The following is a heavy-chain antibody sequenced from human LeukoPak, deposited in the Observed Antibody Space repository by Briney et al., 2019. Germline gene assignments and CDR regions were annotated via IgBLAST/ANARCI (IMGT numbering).Heavy chain of an antibody. CDR1: GFTFSSYG. Sequence: GGSLRLSCAASGFTFSSYGMRWVRQAPGKGLEWVAFIRYDGSNKYYADSVKGRFTISRDNSKNTLYLQMNSLRAEDTAVYYCARVLAGYYDSSGYSGNDAFDIWGQGTMVTVSS. J-gene: IGHJ3*02. D-gene: IGHD3-22*01. V-gene: IGHV3-30*02. CDR2: IRYDGSNK. CDR3: ARVLAGYYDSSGYSGNDAFDI.